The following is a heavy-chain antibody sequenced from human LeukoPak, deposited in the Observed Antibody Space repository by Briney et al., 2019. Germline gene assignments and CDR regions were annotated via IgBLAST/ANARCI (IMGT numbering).Heavy chain of an antibody. Sequence: GGSLRLSCAASGFTFSSYAMSWVRQAPGKGLEWVSAIRGSGGSTYYADSVKGRFTISRDNSKNTLYLQMNSLRAEDTAVYYCAKDRSVVPAAADYWGQGTLVTVSS. CDR2: IRGSGGST. CDR1: GFTFSSYA. J-gene: IGHJ4*02. D-gene: IGHD2-2*01. CDR3: AKDRSVVPAAADY. V-gene: IGHV3-23*01.